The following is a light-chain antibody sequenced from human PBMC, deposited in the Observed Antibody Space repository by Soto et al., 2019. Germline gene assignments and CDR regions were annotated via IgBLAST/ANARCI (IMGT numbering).Light chain of an antibody. CDR1: QSVPRTY. CDR3: QQYGSSPPNT. J-gene: IGKJ5*01. V-gene: IGKV3-20*01. Sequence: DIVLTQSPGSLSLSPGERATLSCRASQSVPRTYLAWYQQKPGQAPRLLIYDASSRATGIPDRFSGSGSGTDFTLTINRLEPEDFAVYYCQQYGSSPPNTFGQGTRLEIK. CDR2: DAS.